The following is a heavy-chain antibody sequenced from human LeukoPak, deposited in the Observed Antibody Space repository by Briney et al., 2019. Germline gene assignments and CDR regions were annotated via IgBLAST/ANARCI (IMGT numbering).Heavy chain of an antibody. J-gene: IGHJ4*02. D-gene: IGHD4-17*01. CDR2: INSSGGSGGST. CDR3: AKGGDGDYKTQWKNYFDY. V-gene: IGHV3-23*01. Sequence: PGGSLRLSCAASGFTFSSYAMTWVRQAPGKGLEWVSTINSSGGSGGSTYYADSVKGRFTISRDNSKNTLYLQMNSLRAEDTAVYYCAKGGDGDYKTQWKNYFDYWGQGTLVTVSS. CDR1: GFTFSSYA.